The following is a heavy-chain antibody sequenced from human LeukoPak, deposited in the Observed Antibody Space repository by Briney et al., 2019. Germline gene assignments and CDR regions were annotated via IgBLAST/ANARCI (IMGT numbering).Heavy chain of an antibody. Sequence: ASVKVSCKTSGYTFTGYYMHWVRQAPGQGLEWMGWINPNSGGTYYSQKFQGRVTMTRDTSISTAYMELSRLRSDDTAVYYCARTYYDNSGYYYYFDYWGQGILVTVSS. CDR2: INPNSGGT. CDR3: ARTYYDNSGYYYYFDY. J-gene: IGHJ4*02. D-gene: IGHD3-22*01. CDR1: GYTFTGYY. V-gene: IGHV1-2*02.